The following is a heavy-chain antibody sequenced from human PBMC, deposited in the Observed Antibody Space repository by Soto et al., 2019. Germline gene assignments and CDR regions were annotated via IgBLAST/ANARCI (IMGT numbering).Heavy chain of an antibody. Sequence: WIWIRQPPGKGLEWIGYIYSNGRTNYNPSLKSRVTISVDTSKNQISLKLRSVTAADTAVYYCTSGVNWNDVSDYWGQGTLVTVSS. V-gene: IGHV4-59*01. D-gene: IGHD1-1*01. J-gene: IGHJ4*02. CDR3: TSGVNWNDVSDY. CDR2: IYSNGRT.